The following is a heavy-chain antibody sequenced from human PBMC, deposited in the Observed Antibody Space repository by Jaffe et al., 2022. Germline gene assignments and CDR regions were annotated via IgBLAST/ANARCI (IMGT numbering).Heavy chain of an antibody. CDR1: GFTFSGSA. Sequence: EVQLVESGGGLVQPGGSLKLSCAASGFTFSGSAMHWVRQASGKGLEWVGRIRSKANSYATAYAASVKGRFTISRDDSKNTAYLQMNSLKTEDTAVYYCTRRTDNFDYWGQGTLVTVSS. CDR3: TRRTDNFDY. J-gene: IGHJ4*02. D-gene: IGHD2-21*02. V-gene: IGHV3-73*02. CDR2: IRSKANSYAT.